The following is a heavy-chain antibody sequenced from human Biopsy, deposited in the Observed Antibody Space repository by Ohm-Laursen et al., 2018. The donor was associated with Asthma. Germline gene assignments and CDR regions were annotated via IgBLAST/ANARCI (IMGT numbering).Heavy chain of an antibody. J-gene: IGHJ4*02. V-gene: IGHV3-11*01. D-gene: IGHD6-19*01. Sequence: SLRLSCAASGFTFSDYYMSWIRQAPGKGLEWISYINGKSNSIEYADSVKGRFTISRDNAKNSLYLQMNSLRAEDTAVYYCGRDSYSSGLYDDFESWGQGTLVTVSS. CDR2: INGKSNSI. CDR1: GFTFSDYY. CDR3: GRDSYSSGLYDDFES.